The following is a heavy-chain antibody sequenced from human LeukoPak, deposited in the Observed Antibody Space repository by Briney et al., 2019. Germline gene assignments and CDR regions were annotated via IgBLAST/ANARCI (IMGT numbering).Heavy chain of an antibody. V-gene: IGHV4-59*01. J-gene: IGHJ4*02. Sequence: SETLSLTCTVSGGSISSYYWSWIRQPPGKGLEWIGYIYYSGSTNYNPSLKSRVTISVDTSKNQFSLKLSSVTAADTAVYYCASGYGSGSYSLDYWGQGTLVTVSS. CDR1: GGSISSYY. D-gene: IGHD3-10*01. CDR3: ASGYGSGSYSLDY. CDR2: IYYSGST.